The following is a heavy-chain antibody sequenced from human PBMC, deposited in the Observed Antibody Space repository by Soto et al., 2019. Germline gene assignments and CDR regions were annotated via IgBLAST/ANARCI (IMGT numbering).Heavy chain of an antibody. D-gene: IGHD3-16*01. CDR1: GVTFSRYW. V-gene: IGHV3-74*01. CDR3: ASNYAYAEGYYWYGIDV. Sequence: EVQLVESGGVLVLPGGSLRLSCAASGVTFSRYWMHWVRQAPGKGLVWVSRSSSYGSDTHYADSVKGRFTISRDNAKNTLHLQMNSMRADDTAVYYCASNYAYAEGYYWYGIDVWGQGTTVTVSS. J-gene: IGHJ6*02. CDR2: SSSYGSDT.